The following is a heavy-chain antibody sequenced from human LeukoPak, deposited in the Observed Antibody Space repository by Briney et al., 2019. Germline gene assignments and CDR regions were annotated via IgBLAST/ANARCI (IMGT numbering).Heavy chain of an antibody. CDR3: AREGDYDSSG. V-gene: IGHV4-39*07. CDR1: GGSISSSSYY. Sequence: SETLSLTCTVSGGSISSSSYYWGWIRQPPGKGLEWIGSIYYSGSTYYNPPLKSRVTISVDTSKNQFSLKLSSVTAADTAVYYCAREGDYDSSGWGQGTLVTVSS. D-gene: IGHD3-22*01. J-gene: IGHJ4*02. CDR2: IYYSGST.